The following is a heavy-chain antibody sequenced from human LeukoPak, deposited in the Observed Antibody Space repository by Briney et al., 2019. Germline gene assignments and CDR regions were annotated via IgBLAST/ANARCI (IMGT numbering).Heavy chain of an antibody. V-gene: IGHV1-2*04. D-gene: IGHD3-10*01. CDR1: GHTFTGDY. CDR2: ITPNSDGT. Sequence: ASVKVSCKASGHTFTGDYMHWVRQDTGQGLDWMAFITPNSDGTNYAQKFQGWVTMTRDTSISTAYMELSRLRSDDTAVYYCARDLSSPLAGYYYGSGSTWFDPWGQGTLVTVSS. J-gene: IGHJ5*02. CDR3: ARDLSSPLAGYYYGSGSTWFDP.